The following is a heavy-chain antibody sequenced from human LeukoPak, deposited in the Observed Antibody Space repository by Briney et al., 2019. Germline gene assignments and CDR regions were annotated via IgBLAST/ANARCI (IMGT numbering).Heavy chain of an antibody. V-gene: IGHV3-74*01. J-gene: IGHJ4*02. CDR1: RFNVNNYW. CDR2: INEDGRVT. Sequence: GGSLRLSCAASRFNVNNYWMHWVRQAPGKGLVWVSRINEDGRVTSYAGSVRGRFTISRDSVENTLHLQMNSLRAEDTAVYYCARRTYGRYYFAYWGQGSLVTVSS. CDR3: ARRTYGRYYFAY. D-gene: IGHD3-10*01.